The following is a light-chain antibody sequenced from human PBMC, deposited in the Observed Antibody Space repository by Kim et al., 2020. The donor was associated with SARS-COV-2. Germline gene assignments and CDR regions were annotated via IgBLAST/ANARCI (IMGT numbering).Light chain of an antibody. J-gene: IGKJ4*01. CDR3: QQRSNWPQLT. V-gene: IGKV3-11*01. Sequence: SPGERAPLSCRASQSVSSYLAWYQQKPGQAPRLLIYDASNRATGIPARFSGSGSGTDFTLTISSLEPEDFAVYYCQQRSNWPQLTFGGGTKVDIK. CDR2: DAS. CDR1: QSVSSY.